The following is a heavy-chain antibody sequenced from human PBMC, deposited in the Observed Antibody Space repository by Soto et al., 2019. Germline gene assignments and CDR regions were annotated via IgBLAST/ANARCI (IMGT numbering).Heavy chain of an antibody. CDR2: ISGSGGST. J-gene: IGHJ6*02. Sequence: GGSLRLSCAASGFPFSSYAMSLVRQSPGKGLEWVSAISGSGGSTYYADSVKGRFTISRENSKNTLYLQMNSLRAEDTAVYYCAKDRPSQFYGMDVWGQGTTVTVSS. CDR1: GFPFSSYA. V-gene: IGHV3-23*01. CDR3: AKDRPSQFYGMDV.